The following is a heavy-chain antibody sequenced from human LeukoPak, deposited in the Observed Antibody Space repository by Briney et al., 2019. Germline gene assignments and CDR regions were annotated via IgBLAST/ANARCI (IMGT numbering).Heavy chain of an antibody. V-gene: IGHV4-59*01. J-gene: IGHJ5*02. CDR2: IYYSGST. Sequence: SETLSLTCTASGGSISSYYWSWIRQPPGKGLEWIGYIYYSGSTNYNPSLKSRVTISVDTSKNQFSLKLSSVTAADTAVYYCASSRVGATSFYWFDPWGQGTLVTVS. D-gene: IGHD1-26*01. CDR3: ASSRVGATSFYWFDP. CDR1: GGSISSYY.